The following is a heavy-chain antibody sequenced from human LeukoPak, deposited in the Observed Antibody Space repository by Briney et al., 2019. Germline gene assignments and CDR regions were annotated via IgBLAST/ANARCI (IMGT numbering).Heavy chain of an antibody. J-gene: IGHJ6*02. CDR2: ISSSSSTI. D-gene: IGHD3-3*01. CDR1: GFTFSAYW. CDR3: AKEREYYDFWSGYYWSGDYYYYGMDV. V-gene: IGHV3-48*02. Sequence: GGSLRLSCAASGFTFSAYWMNWVRQAPGKGLEWVSYISSSSSTIYYADSVKGRFTISRDNAKNSLYLQMNSLRDEDTAVYYCAKEREYYDFWSGYYWSGDYYYYGMDVWGQGTTVTVSS.